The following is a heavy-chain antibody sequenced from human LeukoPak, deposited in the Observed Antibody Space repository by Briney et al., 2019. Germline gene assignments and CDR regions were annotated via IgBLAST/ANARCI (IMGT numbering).Heavy chain of an antibody. V-gene: IGHV4-34*01. D-gene: IGHD3-3*01. CDR2: INHSGST. CDR3: ARGRLKDYDFWSGYYTPTYYYYYMDV. Sequence: ASETLSLTXAVYGGSFCGYYWSWIRQAPGKGLEWLGEINHSGSTNYNPSLKSRVTISVDTSKNQFSLKLSSVTAADTAVYYCARGRLKDYDFWSGYYTPTYYYYYMDVWGKGTTVTVSS. J-gene: IGHJ6*03. CDR1: GGSFCGYY.